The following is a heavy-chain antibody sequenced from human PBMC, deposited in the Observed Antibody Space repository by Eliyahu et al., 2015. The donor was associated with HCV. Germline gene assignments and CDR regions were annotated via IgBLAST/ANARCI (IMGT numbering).Heavy chain of an antibody. V-gene: IGHV4-34*01. CDR1: GGSFSGYF. Sequence: QVQLQQWGAGLLKPSETLSLTCAVYGGSFSGYFWSWIRQPPGKGLEWIGEINHTGSTNYNPSLKGRVSISVDTSKNQFSLILSSVTAADTAVYYCARFPIGGPSILRRHFDYWGQGTLVAVSS. CDR2: INHTGST. CDR3: ARFPIGGPSILRRHFDY. D-gene: IGHD3-16*01. J-gene: IGHJ4*02.